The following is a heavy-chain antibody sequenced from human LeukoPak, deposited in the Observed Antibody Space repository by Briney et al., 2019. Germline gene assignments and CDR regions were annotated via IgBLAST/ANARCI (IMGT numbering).Heavy chain of an antibody. CDR2: IYYSGST. CDR1: GGSISSSSYY. D-gene: IGHD5-18*01. Sequence: PSETLSLTCTVSGGSISSSSYYWGWIRQPPGKGLEWIGSIYYSGSTYYNPSLKSRVTISVDTSKNQFSLKLSSVTAADTAVYYCARRGWLQVIWGQGTLVTASS. J-gene: IGHJ4*02. V-gene: IGHV4-39*01. CDR3: ARRGWLQVI.